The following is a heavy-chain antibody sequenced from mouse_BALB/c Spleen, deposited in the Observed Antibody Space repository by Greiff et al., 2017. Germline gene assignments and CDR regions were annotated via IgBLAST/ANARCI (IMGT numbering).Heavy chain of an antibody. J-gene: IGHJ3*01. CDR1: GYTFTDYY. Sequence: QVQLQQSGAELARPGASVQLSCKASGYTFTDYYINWVKQRTGQGLEWIGEIYPGSGNTYYNEKFKGKATLTADKSSSTAYMQLSSLTSEDSAVYFCARAGFAYWGQGTLVTVSA. V-gene: IGHV1-77*01. CDR3: ARAGFAY. CDR2: IYPGSGNT.